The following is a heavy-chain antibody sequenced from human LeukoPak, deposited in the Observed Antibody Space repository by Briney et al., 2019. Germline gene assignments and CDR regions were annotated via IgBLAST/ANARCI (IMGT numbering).Heavy chain of an antibody. CDR2: IYHSGIT. J-gene: IGHJ4*02. V-gene: IGHV4-38-2*02. CDR1: GYSISSGFY. CDR3: ARAVGSFDWLPLFDH. Sequence: SETLSLTCTVSGYSISSGFYWGWIRQPPGKGLEWIGNIYHSGITYYTPSLKSRVTISVDTSKNQFYLKLSSVTAADTAVYYCARAVGSFDWLPLFDHWGQGTLVTVSS. D-gene: IGHD3-9*01.